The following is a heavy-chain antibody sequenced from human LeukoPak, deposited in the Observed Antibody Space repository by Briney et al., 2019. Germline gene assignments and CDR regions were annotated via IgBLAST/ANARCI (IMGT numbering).Heavy chain of an antibody. Sequence: GGSLRLSCSASGFTFRSHAMHWVRQAPGEGLVWVSRLKGDGSEASYADSVKGRFTISRDNAKNTLYLQMSSLRAEDTAVYYCARDGFTGPATAYLDYWGQGAPVTVSS. J-gene: IGHJ4*02. CDR1: GFTFRSHA. CDR3: ARDGFTGPATAYLDY. D-gene: IGHD2-2*01. CDR2: LKGDGSEA. V-gene: IGHV3-74*01.